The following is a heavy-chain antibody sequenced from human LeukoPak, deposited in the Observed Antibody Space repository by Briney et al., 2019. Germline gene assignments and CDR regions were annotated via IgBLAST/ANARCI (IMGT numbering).Heavy chain of an antibody. D-gene: IGHD7-27*01. CDR3: ARDPESNWGWDLDY. V-gene: IGHV3-48*01. J-gene: IGHJ4*02. Sequence: PGGSLRLSCAASGFTVSSYSMNWVRQVPGKGLEWVSHISSSGSMIWYADSVKGRFTISGDSAKNSLHLQMNSLRAEDTAVYYCARDPESNWGWDLDYWGQGTLVTVSS. CDR1: GFTVSSYS. CDR2: ISSSGSMI.